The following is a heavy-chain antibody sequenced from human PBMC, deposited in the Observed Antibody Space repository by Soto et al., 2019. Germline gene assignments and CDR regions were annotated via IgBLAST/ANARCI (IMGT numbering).Heavy chain of an antibody. CDR3: AKVRFMIVVVIGYFDY. V-gene: IGHV3-23*01. CDR1: GFTFSSYA. D-gene: IGHD3-22*01. J-gene: IGHJ4*02. Sequence: GGSLSLSCTASGFTFSSYAMSWVRPAPGKGLEWVSAISGSGGSTYYADSVKGRFTISRDNSKNTLYLQMNSLRAEDTAVYYCAKVRFMIVVVIGYFDYWGQGTLVTVSS. CDR2: ISGSGGST.